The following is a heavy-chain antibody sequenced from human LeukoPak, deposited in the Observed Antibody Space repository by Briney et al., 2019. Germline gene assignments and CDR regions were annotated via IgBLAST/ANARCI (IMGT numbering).Heavy chain of an antibody. CDR2: ISSSSSYI. D-gene: IGHD2-2*01. CDR3: ARDVSVLPAAVFEY. Sequence: GGSLRLSCAASGFTFSSYSMNWVRQAPGKGLEWVSSISSSSSYIYYADSVKGRFTISRDNSKDTLYLQMSHLTAEDTAVYYCARDVSVLPAAVFEYWGQGTLVTVSS. J-gene: IGHJ4*02. CDR1: GFTFSSYS. V-gene: IGHV3-21*04.